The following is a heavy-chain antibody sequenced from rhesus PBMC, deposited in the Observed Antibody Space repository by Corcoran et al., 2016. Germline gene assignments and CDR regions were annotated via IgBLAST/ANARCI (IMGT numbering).Heavy chain of an antibody. CDR2: LSYTGKTI. V-gene: IGHV3-7*01. Sequence: EVQLVESGGGLVQPGGSLRLSCAASGFTCGDNGMHWVRQARGKGLGWVSSLSYTGKTIDSADSVEGRFTVSRDNAKNSLSLQMSSLKAEESAVYYCTRGSGYSGYWGQGVLVTVSS. CDR1: GFTCGDNG. D-gene: IGHD5-24*01. CDR3: TRGSGYSGY. J-gene: IGHJ4*01.